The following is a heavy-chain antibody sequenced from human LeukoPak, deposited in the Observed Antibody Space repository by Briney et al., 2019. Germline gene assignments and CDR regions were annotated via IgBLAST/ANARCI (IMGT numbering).Heavy chain of an antibody. CDR2: IYYSGTT. D-gene: IGHD2-2*01. Sequence: PSETLSLTCTVSGGSISSYYWSWIRQPPGKGLEWVGYIYYSGTTNYNPSLESRVTISVDTSKNQFSLKLSSVTAADTAVYYCARQLYQLPFDYWGQGTLVTVSS. CDR3: ARQLYQLPFDY. J-gene: IGHJ4*02. V-gene: IGHV4-59*08. CDR1: GGSISSYY.